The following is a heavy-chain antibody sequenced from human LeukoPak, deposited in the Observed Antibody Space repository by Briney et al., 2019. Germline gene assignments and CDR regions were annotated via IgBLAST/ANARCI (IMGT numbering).Heavy chain of an antibody. V-gene: IGHV3-23*01. CDR2: ISGSGGSK. CDR1: GFTFSSYS. CDR3: AKDRHPYSGSYTVGY. D-gene: IGHD1-26*01. Sequence: GGSLRLSCAASGFTFSSYSMNWVRQAPGKGLEWVSAISGSGGSKYYADSVKGRFTISRDNSKNMLYLQMNSLRAEDTAVYYCAKDRHPYSGSYTVGYWGQGTLVTVSS. J-gene: IGHJ4*02.